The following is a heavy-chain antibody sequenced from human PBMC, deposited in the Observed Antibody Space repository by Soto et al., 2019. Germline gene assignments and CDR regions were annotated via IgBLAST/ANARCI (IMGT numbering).Heavy chain of an antibody. J-gene: IGHJ4*02. CDR3: ARDAPSNYFDY. CDR2: IKQDGSEK. Sequence: PGGSLRLSCAASGFTFSSYSMNWVRQAPGKGLEWVANIKQDGSEKYYVDSVKGRFTISRDNAKNSLYLQMNSLRADDTAVYYCARDAPSNYFDYWGQGTLVTVSS. CDR1: GFTFSSYS. V-gene: IGHV3-7*04.